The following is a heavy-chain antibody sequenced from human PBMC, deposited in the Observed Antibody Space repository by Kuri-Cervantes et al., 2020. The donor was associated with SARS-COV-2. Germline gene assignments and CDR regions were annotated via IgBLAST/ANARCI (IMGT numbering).Heavy chain of an antibody. V-gene: IGHV4-38-2*02. CDR3: ASGYDFWTDY. D-gene: IGHD3-3*01. CDR1: GYSISSGYY. Sequence: SETLSLTCTVSGYSISSGYYWGWIRQPPGKGLEWIGSIYHSGSTYYNPSLKSRVTISVDTSKNQFSLKLSSVTAADTAVYYCASGYDFWTDYWGQGTLVTVSS. CDR2: IYHSGST. J-gene: IGHJ4*02.